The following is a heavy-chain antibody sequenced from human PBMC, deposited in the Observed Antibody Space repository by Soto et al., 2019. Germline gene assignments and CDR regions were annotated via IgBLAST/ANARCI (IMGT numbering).Heavy chain of an antibody. V-gene: IGHV3-23*01. CDR2: ISGSGGST. J-gene: IGHJ4*02. Sequence: PGRSLRLSCAASGFTFSSYAMSWVRQAPGKGLEWVSAISGSGGSTYHADSVNGRFTISRDNSKNTLYLQMNSLRAEDTAVYYCAKGGSYDFWSGYYSLSYYFDYWGQGTLVTVSS. CDR3: AKGGSYDFWSGYYSLSYYFDY. CDR1: GFTFSSYA. D-gene: IGHD3-3*01.